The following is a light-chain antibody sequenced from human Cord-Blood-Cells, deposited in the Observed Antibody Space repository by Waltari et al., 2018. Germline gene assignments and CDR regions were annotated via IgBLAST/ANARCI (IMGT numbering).Light chain of an antibody. V-gene: IGLV2-14*01. CDR2: DVS. CDR3: SSYTSSSTWV. Sequence: QSALTQPASVSGSPGQSITLSCTGTSSDVGGYNYLSWYQPHPGKAPKLMIYDVSNRPSGVSNRSSGAKAGNTASLTISGLQAEDEADYYCSSYTSSSTWVFGGGTKLTVL. CDR1: SSDVGGYNY. J-gene: IGLJ3*02.